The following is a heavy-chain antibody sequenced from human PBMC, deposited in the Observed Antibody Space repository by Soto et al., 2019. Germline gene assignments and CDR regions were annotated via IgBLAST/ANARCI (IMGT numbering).Heavy chain of an antibody. D-gene: IGHD3-16*01. CDR1: GGSISSYY. V-gene: IGHV4-59*08. J-gene: IGHJ6*02. Sequence: SDTLSLTCTVSGGSISSYYWNWIRQPPGKGLEWIGYIYYSGSTDYNPSLKSRVTISIDTSKNQFSLKLSSVTAADTAVYYCARLSRGSSAGMDVWGQGTTVTVSS. CDR2: IYYSGST. CDR3: ARLSRGSSAGMDV.